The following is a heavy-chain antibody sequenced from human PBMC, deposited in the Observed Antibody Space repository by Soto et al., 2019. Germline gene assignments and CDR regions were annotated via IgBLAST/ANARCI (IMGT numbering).Heavy chain of an antibody. CDR3: ASNARSCSGGSCYEYFQH. Sequence: SETVSLTCPVCGGCISSYYWSWILQPPGNGLEWIGYIYYSGSTNYNPSLKSRVTISVDTSNNQFSLKLSSVTAADTAVYYCASNARSCSGGSCYEYFQHWAQGTLVTVSS. J-gene: IGHJ1*01. CDR2: IYYSGST. CDR1: GGCISSYY. V-gene: IGHV4-59*01. D-gene: IGHD2-15*01.